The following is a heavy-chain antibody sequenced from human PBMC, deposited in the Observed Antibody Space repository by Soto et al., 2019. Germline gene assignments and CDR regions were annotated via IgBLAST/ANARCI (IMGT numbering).Heavy chain of an antibody. D-gene: IGHD3-22*01. J-gene: IGHJ4*02. CDR2: ISGSGGST. CDR3: AKDRSITMIVVVITTIDY. CDR1: GFTFSSYA. V-gene: IGHV3-23*01. Sequence: GGSLRLSCAASGFTFSSYAMSWVRQALGKGLEWVSAISGSGGSTYYADSVKGRFTISRDNSKNTLYLQMNSLRAEDTAVYYCAKDRSITMIVVVITTIDYWGQGTLVTVSS.